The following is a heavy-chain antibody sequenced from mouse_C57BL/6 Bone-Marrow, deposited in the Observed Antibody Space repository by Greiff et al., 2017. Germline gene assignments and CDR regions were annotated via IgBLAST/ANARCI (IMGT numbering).Heavy chain of an antibody. CDR1: GFTFSSYG. V-gene: IGHV5-6*01. CDR2: ISSGGSYT. J-gene: IGHJ1*03. Sequence: EVKLVESGGDLVKPGGSLKLSCAASGFTFSSYGTSWVRQTPDKRLEWVATISSGGSYTYYPDSVKGRFTISRDNAKNTLYLQMSSLKSEDTAMYYCARLYCYFDVWRTATTGPASS. CDR3: ARLYCYFDV.